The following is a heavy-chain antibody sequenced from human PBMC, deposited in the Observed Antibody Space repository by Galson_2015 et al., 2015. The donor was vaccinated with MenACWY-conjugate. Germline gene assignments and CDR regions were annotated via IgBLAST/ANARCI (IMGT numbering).Heavy chain of an antibody. V-gene: IGHV3-53*01. D-gene: IGHD2-2*01. CDR3: ARAGSENCRTTNCLSLGAKFSYYYYMDV. J-gene: IGHJ6*03. CDR1: CVTVNTNY. CDR2: IYSASRT. Sequence: SLRFSCSASCVTVNTNYMSWVRQAPGKGVVGVSIIYSASRTSYPDPSLRRFTISRDNSTNTLYLQKDSLRAAAAAAEYCARAGSENCRTTNCLSLGAKFSYYYYMDVWGKGTTVTVSS.